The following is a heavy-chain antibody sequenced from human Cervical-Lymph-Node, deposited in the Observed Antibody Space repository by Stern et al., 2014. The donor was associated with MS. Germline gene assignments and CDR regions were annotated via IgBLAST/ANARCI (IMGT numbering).Heavy chain of an antibody. Sequence: VQLVESGGGVVQPGRSLRLSCAASGFTFSYHAMHWVRQAPGEGLEWVAVISYDGSDKNAPDSGKGRFTIPRDNSRNPLYLQMNSLRVDDTAVYYCARGGAVATSDYYFDYWGQGILVTVSS. V-gene: IGHV3-30*01. CDR1: GFTFSYHA. D-gene: IGHD5-12*01. J-gene: IGHJ4*02. CDR3: ARGGAVATSDYYFDY. CDR2: ISYDGSDK.